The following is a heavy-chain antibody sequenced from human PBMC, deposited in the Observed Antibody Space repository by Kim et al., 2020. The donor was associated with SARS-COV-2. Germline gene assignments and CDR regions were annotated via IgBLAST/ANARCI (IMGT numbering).Heavy chain of an antibody. CDR3: ARHYCSGGSCLFMDV. Sequence: PSLKSRLTITKDTSKNQVVLTMTNMDPVDTATYYCARHYCSGGSCLFMDVWGQGTTVTVSS. D-gene: IGHD2-15*01. V-gene: IGHV2-5*01. J-gene: IGHJ6*02.